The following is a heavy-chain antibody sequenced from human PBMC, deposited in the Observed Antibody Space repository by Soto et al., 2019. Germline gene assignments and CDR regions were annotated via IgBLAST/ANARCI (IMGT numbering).Heavy chain of an antibody. D-gene: IGHD5-12*01. Sequence: GASVKVSCKASGYTFTSYYMHWVRQAPGQGLEWMGIINPSGGSTSYAQKFQGRVTMTRDTSTSTVYMELSSLRSVATAVYYCATPMTGYSGYDYKAHYYGMDVWGQGTTVTVSS. CDR1: GYTFTSYY. V-gene: IGHV1-46*01. CDR3: ATPMTGYSGYDYKAHYYGMDV. CDR2: INPSGGST. J-gene: IGHJ6*02.